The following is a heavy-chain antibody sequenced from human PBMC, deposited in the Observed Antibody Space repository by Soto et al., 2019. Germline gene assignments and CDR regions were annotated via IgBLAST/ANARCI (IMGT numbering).Heavy chain of an antibody. CDR2: IHYSGTT. D-gene: IGHD3-10*01. Sequence: TSETLSLTCTVSGGSISSGGYYWSWIRQHPGKGLEWIGYIHYSGTTYYNPSLKSRLTMSVDSSKNQFFLKVYSVTAADTAIYYCARAGSGSYYNFDYWGQGTLVTVSS. CDR1: GGSISSGGYY. J-gene: IGHJ4*02. V-gene: IGHV4-31*03. CDR3: ARAGSGSYYNFDY.